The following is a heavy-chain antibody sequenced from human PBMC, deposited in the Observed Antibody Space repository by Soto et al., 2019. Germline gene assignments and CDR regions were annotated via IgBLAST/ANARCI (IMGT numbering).Heavy chain of an antibody. CDR1: GYTFTGYY. V-gene: IGHV1-2*04. D-gene: IGHD1-1*01. J-gene: IGHJ6*02. CDR3: ARDLGAGTPFSYYYGMDV. Sequence: ASVKVSCKASGYTFTGYYMHWVRQAPGQGLEWMGWINPNSGGTNYAQKFQGWVTMTRDTSISTAYMELSRLRSDDTAVYYFARDLGAGTPFSYYYGMDVWGQGTTVTVSS. CDR2: INPNSGGT.